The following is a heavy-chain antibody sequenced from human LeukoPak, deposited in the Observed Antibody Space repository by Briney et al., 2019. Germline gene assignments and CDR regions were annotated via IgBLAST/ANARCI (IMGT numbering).Heavy chain of an antibody. V-gene: IGHV3-23*01. Sequence: PGGSLRLSCAASGSTSSTYAMSWVRQGPGKALEWVSAISGSGASTYYADSVTGRFTISRDNSKNTVFPHMKTLRVEDTALYYCARWGGSFSSRFDPWGQGTLVTVSS. J-gene: IGHJ5*02. CDR2: ISGSGAST. D-gene: IGHD1-26*01. CDR3: ARWGGSFSSRFDP. CDR1: GSTSSTYA.